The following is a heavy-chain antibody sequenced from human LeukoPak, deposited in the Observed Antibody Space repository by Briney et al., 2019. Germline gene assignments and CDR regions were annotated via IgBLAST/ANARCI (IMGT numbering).Heavy chain of an antibody. Sequence: KASETLSLTCTVSGGSISSYYWSWIRQPPGRGLEWIGYIYYSGSTNYNPSLKSRVTISVDTSKNQFSLKLSSVTAADTAVYYCATGMEWFDPWGQGTLVTVSS. D-gene: IGHD6-13*01. CDR3: ATGMEWFDP. V-gene: IGHV4-59*01. CDR2: IYYSGST. J-gene: IGHJ5*02. CDR1: GGSISSYY.